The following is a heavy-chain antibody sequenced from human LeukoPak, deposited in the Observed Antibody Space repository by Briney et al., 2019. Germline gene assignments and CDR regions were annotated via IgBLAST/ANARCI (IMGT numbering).Heavy chain of an antibody. CDR1: GFNFSNHA. J-gene: IGHJ4*02. CDR2: ITTTGANT. D-gene: IGHD2-8*02. V-gene: IGHV3-23*01. CDR3: VKSQNTGNYYFDN. Sequence: GGSLRLSCAASGFNFSNHAMSWVRQAPGKGLERVPGITTTGANTYYADSVKGRFTTSRDNSKNTLSLLMSDLRAEDTAIYYCVKSQNTGNYYFDNWGQGTLVTVSS.